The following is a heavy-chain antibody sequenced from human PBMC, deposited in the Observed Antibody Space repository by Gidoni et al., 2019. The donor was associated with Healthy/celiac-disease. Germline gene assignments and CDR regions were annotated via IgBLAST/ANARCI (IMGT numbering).Heavy chain of an antibody. CDR1: GFSLRTARMG. CDR2: IFSNDEK. Sequence: QVTLKESGPVLVKPTETPPLTCTVSGFSLRTARMGVSWIRQPPGKALEWLAHIFSNDEKSYSTSLKSRLTISKDTSKSQVVLTMTNMDPVDTATYYCARSLDYGGNRYWYFDLWGRGTLVTVSS. D-gene: IGHD4-17*01. J-gene: IGHJ2*01. V-gene: IGHV2-26*01. CDR3: ARSLDYGGNRYWYFDL.